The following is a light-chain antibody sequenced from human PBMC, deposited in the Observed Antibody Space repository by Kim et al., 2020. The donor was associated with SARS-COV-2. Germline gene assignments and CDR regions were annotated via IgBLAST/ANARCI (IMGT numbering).Light chain of an antibody. Sequence: EIVLTQSPGTLSLSPGERATLSCRASQSVSSSYLAWYQQKPGQAPRLLIYGAYSMATGIPDRFSGSGSGTDFTLTISRLEPEDFAVYYCQQYGSSPLTFGGGTKVDIK. J-gene: IGKJ4*01. CDR2: GAY. CDR1: QSVSSSY. CDR3: QQYGSSPLT. V-gene: IGKV3-20*01.